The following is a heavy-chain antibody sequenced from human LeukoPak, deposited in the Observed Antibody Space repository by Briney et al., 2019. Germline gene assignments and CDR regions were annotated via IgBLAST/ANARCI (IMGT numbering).Heavy chain of an antibody. D-gene: IGHD3-10*01. Sequence: ASVKVSCKASGYTFTGYYMHWVRQAPGQGLEWMGWINPNSGGTNYAQKFQGWVTMTRDTSFSTAYMELSRLRSDDTAVYYCARDHLLWFGESPEYYYYGMDVWGQGTTVTVSS. CDR1: GYTFTGYY. V-gene: IGHV1-2*04. CDR2: INPNSGGT. CDR3: ARDHLLWFGESPEYYYYGMDV. J-gene: IGHJ6*02.